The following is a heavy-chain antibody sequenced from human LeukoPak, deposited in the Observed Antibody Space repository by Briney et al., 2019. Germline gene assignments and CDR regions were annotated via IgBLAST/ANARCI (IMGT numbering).Heavy chain of an antibody. D-gene: IGHD2-15*01. CDR3: ARHNRFYCSGGSCYYDY. CDR1: GASISSFY. V-gene: IGHV4-59*08. Sequence: SETLSLTCAVSGASISSFYWSWIRQPPGKGLEWIGYIYYSGITNYNPSFKSRVTISVDTSKNQFSLKLISVTAADTAVYYCARHNRFYCSGGSCYYDYWGQGTLVTVSS. CDR2: IYYSGIT. J-gene: IGHJ4*02.